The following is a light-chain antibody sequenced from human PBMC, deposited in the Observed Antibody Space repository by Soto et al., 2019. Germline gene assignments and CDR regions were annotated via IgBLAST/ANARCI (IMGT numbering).Light chain of an antibody. CDR1: QSVSSN. Sequence: EIVMTQSPATLSVSPGERATLSCRASQSVSSNLAWYQQKPGQAPRLLIYGASTRATGIPASFSGSGSCTEFTLTISGLQAEDFAVYYWQQYNNWPPWTLGQGTKVEIK. CDR2: GAS. CDR3: QQYNNWPPWT. V-gene: IGKV3-15*01. J-gene: IGKJ1*01.